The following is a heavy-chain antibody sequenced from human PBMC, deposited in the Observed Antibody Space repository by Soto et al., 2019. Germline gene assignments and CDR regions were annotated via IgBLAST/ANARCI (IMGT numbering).Heavy chain of an antibody. CDR1: GFSFSTFW. CDR3: ARGGLEPVDY. D-gene: IGHD2-2*01. CDR2: INPEETTT. J-gene: IGHJ4*02. Sequence: EVPLVESGGDLVQPGGSLRLSCAASGFSFSTFWMHWVRQAPGKGLVWVSRINPEETTTTYADSVRGRFTISRDNAKNTLYLQMNSLRADDTAVYYCARGGLEPVDYWGQGTLVTVFS. V-gene: IGHV3-74*01.